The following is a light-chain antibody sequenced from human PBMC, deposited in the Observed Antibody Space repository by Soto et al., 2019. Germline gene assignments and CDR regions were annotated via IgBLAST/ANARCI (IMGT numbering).Light chain of an antibody. CDR2: NNN. CDR3: AAWEGSLKGVV. J-gene: IGLJ2*01. CDR1: SSNIGSNT. Sequence: QSVLTQPPSASGTPGQRVTLSCSGSSSNIGSNTVNWYQQFPGTAPKLLMYNNNQRPSGVPDRFSGSKSGTSASLAISGLQSEDEADYYCAAWEGSLKGVVFGGGTKLIVL. V-gene: IGLV1-44*01.